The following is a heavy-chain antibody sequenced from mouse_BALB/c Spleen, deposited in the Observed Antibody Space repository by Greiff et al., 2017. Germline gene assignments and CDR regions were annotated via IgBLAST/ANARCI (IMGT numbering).Heavy chain of an antibody. J-gene: IGHJ4*01. CDR3: GRGNYAMDY. V-gene: IGHV2-2*02. CDR2: IWSGGST. Sequence: VKVVESGPGLVQPSQSLSITCTVSGFSLTSYGVHWVRQSPGKGLEWLGVIWSGGSTDYNAAFISRLSISKDNSKSQVFFKMNSLQANDTAIYYCGRGNYAMDYWGQGTSVTVSS. CDR1: GFSLTSYG.